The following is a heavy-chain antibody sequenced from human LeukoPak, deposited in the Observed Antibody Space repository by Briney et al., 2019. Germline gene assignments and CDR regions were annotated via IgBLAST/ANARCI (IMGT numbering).Heavy chain of an antibody. CDR3: ARDDPDCSSTSCYEGGMDV. CDR2: KLTIFGTA. Sequence: ASVKVSCKASGGTFSRYAISWVRQAPGQGLEWMGGKLTIFGTANYAQKFQGRVTNTADKSTSTAYMELSSLRSEDTAVYYCARDDPDCSSTSCYEGGMDVWGKGTTVTVSS. D-gene: IGHD2-2*01. J-gene: IGHJ6*04. V-gene: IGHV1-69*06. CDR1: GGTFSRYA.